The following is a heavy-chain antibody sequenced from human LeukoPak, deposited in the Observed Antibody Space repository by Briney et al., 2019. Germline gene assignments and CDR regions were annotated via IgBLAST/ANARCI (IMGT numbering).Heavy chain of an antibody. CDR3: ARAHYYDSSGYHPGGIFGY. CDR1: GDSVSSNSAA. Sequence: SQTLSLTCAISGDSVSSNSAAWNWIRQSPSRGLEWLGRTYYRSKWYNDYAVSVKSRITINPDTSKNQFSLQLNSVTPEDTAVYYCARAHYYDSSGYHPGGIFGYWGQGTLVTVSS. J-gene: IGHJ4*02. D-gene: IGHD3-22*01. CDR2: TYYRSKWYN. V-gene: IGHV6-1*01.